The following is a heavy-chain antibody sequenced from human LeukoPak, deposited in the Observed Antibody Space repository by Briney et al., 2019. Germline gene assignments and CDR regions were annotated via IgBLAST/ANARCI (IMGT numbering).Heavy chain of an antibody. J-gene: IGHJ4*02. CDR1: GFTLGSYT. V-gene: IGHV3-48*01. CDR2: ISSSSSTI. CDR3: ASGLGYTTMTRYGGYGRSDY. Sequence: GGSLRLSCAASGFTLGSYTMNWVRQAPGKGLEWVSYISSSSSTIQYADSVKGRFTISRDNAKNSLYLQMNSLRAEDTAVYYCASGLGYTTMTRYGGYGRSDYWGQGTLVTVSS. D-gene: IGHD4-17*01.